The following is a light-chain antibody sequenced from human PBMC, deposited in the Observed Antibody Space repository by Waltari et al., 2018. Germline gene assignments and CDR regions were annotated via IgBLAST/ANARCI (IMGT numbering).Light chain of an antibody. CDR2: MGS. J-gene: IGKJ1*01. CDR3: MQPLETPWT. V-gene: IGKV2-28*01. CDR1: QSLLHVDGYNY. Sequence: DIVMTQSPLSLPVTPGEPASIPCTSSQSLLHVDGYNYLDWYLQKPGQSPQVLIYMGSNRAAGVPDRFSGSGSGTDFTLKISRVEAEDVGVYYCMQPLETPWTFGQGTKVEIK.